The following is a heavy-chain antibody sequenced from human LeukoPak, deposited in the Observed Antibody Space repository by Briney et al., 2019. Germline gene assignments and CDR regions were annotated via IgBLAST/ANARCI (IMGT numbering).Heavy chain of an antibody. J-gene: IGHJ4*02. D-gene: IGHD3-10*01. V-gene: IGHV4-39*01. CDR1: GGSISSGSYY. Sequence: SETLSLACTVSGGSISSGSYYWGWIRQPPGKGLEWIGSIYYSGSTYYNPSLKSRVTISVDTSKNQFSLKLSSVTAADTAVYYCASTTGVVRGTYLVWGQGTLVTVSS. CDR2: IYYSGST. CDR3: ASTTGVVRGTYLV.